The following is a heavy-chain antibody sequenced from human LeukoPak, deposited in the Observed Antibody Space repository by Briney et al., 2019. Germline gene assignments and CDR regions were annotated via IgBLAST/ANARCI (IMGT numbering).Heavy chain of an antibody. V-gene: IGHV3-48*03. CDR2: ISNGGKNI. D-gene: IGHD2-2*02. CDR3: ARGRYID. Sequence: GGSLRLSCAASGFTFSSDEMNWVRQAPGKGLEWLSYISNGGKNIYYADSVRGRFTISRDDAKDSLYLQMSSLRAEDTAFYYCARGRYIDWGQGALVTVSS. J-gene: IGHJ4*02. CDR1: GFTFSSDE.